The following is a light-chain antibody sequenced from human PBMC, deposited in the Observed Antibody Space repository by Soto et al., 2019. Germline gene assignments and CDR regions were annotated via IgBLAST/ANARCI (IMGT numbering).Light chain of an antibody. CDR3: QQYANSPLT. V-gene: IGKV3-20*01. CDR2: GAS. Sequence: EIVLTQSPGTLSLSPGEGATLSCRASQSVSSSYLAWYQQKPGQAPRLLIYGASSRATGIPARFSGSGSGTDFTLTISRLETEDFAVYYCQQYANSPLTFGPGTKVDIK. CDR1: QSVSSSY. J-gene: IGKJ3*01.